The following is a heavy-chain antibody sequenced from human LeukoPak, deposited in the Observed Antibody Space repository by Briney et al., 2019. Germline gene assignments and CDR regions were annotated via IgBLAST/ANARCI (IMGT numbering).Heavy chain of an antibody. J-gene: IGHJ6*02. Sequence: GASVKVCCKASGYTFTSYDINWVRQATGQGLEWMGWMNPNSGNTGYAQKFQGRVTMTRNTSISTAYTELSSLRSEDTAVYYCARAVVVAAALYYYYGMDVWGQGTTVTVSS. CDR2: MNPNSGNT. CDR3: ARAVVVAAALYYYYGMDV. D-gene: IGHD2-15*01. CDR1: GYTFTSYD. V-gene: IGHV1-8*01.